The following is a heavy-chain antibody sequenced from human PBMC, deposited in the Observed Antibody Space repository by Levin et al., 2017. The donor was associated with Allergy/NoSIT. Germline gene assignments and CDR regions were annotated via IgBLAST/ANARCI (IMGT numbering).Heavy chain of an antibody. D-gene: IGHD6-13*01. J-gene: IGHJ4*02. CDR2: IYHSGGT. CDR3: ARDKQHKGSDDAYSSAWFLGLSGTWYLGLHDY. CDR1: GASISSGNW. V-gene: IGHV4-4*02. Sequence: SETLSLTCTVSGASISSGNWWSWVRQPPGKGLEWIGEIYHSGGTNHNPSLKSRVAMSVDKSKNQFSLKLTSVTAADTAVYFCARDKQHKGSDDAYSSAWFLGLSGTWYLGLHDYWGQGTLVTVSS.